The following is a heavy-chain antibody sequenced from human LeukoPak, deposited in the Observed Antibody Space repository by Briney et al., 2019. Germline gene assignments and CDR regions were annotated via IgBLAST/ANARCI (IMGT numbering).Heavy chain of an antibody. CDR2: INYSGRT. Sequence: SETLSLTCTVSGGSISSYYWIWIRQPPGRGLEWIGDINYSGRTNYNPSLKSRVTTSLDTSKNQISLKLSSVTAADTAVYYCARPQTMGSSSPLGYWGQGTLVTVSS. D-gene: IGHD2-2*01. CDR1: GGSISSYY. V-gene: IGHV4-59*01. CDR3: ARPQTMGSSSPLGY. J-gene: IGHJ4*02.